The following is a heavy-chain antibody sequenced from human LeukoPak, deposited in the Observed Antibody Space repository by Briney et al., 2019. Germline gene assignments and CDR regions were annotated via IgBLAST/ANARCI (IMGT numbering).Heavy chain of an antibody. CDR1: GGSFSGYY. CDR2: INHSGST. Sequence: SETLSLTCAVYGGSFSGYYWSWIRQPPGKGLEWIGEINHSGSTNYNPSLKSRVTISVDTSKNQFPLKLSSVTAADTAVYYCASAVVVVTANDAFDIWGQGTMVTVSS. J-gene: IGHJ3*02. D-gene: IGHD2-21*02. V-gene: IGHV4-34*01. CDR3: ASAVVVVTANDAFDI.